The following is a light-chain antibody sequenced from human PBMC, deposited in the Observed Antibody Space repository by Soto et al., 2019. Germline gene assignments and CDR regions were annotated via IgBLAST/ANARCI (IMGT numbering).Light chain of an antibody. Sequence: PGERATLSCRASQSVSNTYLAWYQQKPGQAPRLLISGASSRATGIPDRFSGSGSGTDFSLTISRLEPEDFAVYYCQQHDTSPELTFGGGTRVEIK. V-gene: IGKV3-20*01. CDR2: GAS. J-gene: IGKJ4*01. CDR3: QQHDTSPELT. CDR1: QSVSNTY.